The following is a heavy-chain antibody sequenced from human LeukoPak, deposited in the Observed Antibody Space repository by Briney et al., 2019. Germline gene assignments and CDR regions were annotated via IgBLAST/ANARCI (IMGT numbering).Heavy chain of an antibody. J-gene: IGHJ1*01. CDR2: ISGSGGST. CDR1: GFTFISYA. CDR3: AKDCSPGIAAAEYFQH. D-gene: IGHD6-13*01. V-gene: IGHV3-23*01. Sequence: AGGSLRLSCAASGFTFISYAMSWVRQAPGKGLEWVSAISGSGGSTYYADPVKGRFTISRDNSKNTLYLQMNSLRAEDTAVYYCAKDCSPGIAAAEYFQHWGQGTLVTVSS.